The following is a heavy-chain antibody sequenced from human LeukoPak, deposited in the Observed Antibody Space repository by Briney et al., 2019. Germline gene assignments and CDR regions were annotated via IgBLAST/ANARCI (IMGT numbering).Heavy chain of an antibody. V-gene: IGHV6-1*01. CDR1: GDSVSSISAT. J-gene: IGHJ5*02. Sequence: SQTPSLTCAISGDSVSSISATWNWFRQSPSRGLEWLGRTYYRSKWYNDYAVSVKSRITINPDTSKNQFSLQLNSVTPEDTAVYSCARGADGVSSNSRGWFDPWGQGTLVTVSS. CDR2: TYYRSKWYN. D-gene: IGHD2-15*01. CDR3: ARGADGVSSNSRGWFDP.